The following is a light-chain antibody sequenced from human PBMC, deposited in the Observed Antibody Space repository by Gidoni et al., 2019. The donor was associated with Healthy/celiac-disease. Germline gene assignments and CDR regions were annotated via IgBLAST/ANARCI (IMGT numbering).Light chain of an antibody. V-gene: IGLV2-14*01. J-gene: IGLJ3*02. Sequence: QSALTQPASVSGSPGQSITISCTGPSSDVGGYNYVSWYHQHPGKAPKLMIYEVSNRPSGVSNRFSGSKSGNTASLTISGRQAEDEADYYCSSYTSSSTPWVFGGGTKLTVL. CDR3: SSYTSSSTPWV. CDR1: SSDVGGYNY. CDR2: EVS.